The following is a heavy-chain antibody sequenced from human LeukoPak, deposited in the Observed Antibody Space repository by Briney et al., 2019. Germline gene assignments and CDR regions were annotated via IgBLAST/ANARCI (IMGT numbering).Heavy chain of an antibody. Sequence: GASVKVSCKASGYTFTSYDINWMRQATGQGLEWMGWMNPNSGNTGYAQKFQGRVTMTRNTSISTVYMELSSLRSEDTAVYYCARTNKQWLVLGYWGQGTLVTVSS. D-gene: IGHD6-19*01. CDR1: GYTFTSYD. CDR3: ARTNKQWLVLGY. V-gene: IGHV1-8*01. CDR2: MNPNSGNT. J-gene: IGHJ4*02.